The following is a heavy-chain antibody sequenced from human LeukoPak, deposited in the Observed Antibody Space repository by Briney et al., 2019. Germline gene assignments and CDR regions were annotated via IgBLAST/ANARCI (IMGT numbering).Heavy chain of an antibody. V-gene: IGHV4-34*01. CDR3: APRGGGVAAEPDQRGV. D-gene: IGHD6-13*01. J-gene: IGHJ4*02. CDR1: GVSISSYY. Sequence: PSETLSLTCTVSGVSISSYYWTWIRQPPGKGLEWIGEINHSGSTNYNPSLKSRVTISVDTSKNQFSLKLSSVTAADTAVYYCAPRGGGVAAEPDQRGVWGQGTLVTVSS. CDR2: INHSGST.